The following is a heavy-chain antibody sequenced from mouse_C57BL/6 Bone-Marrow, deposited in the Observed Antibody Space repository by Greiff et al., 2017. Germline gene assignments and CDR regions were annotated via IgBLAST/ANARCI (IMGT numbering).Heavy chain of an antibody. CDR3: ARVYYYAMDY. V-gene: IGHV5-4*03. Sequence: EVKLEESGGGLVKPGGSLKLSCAASGFTFSRYAMSWVRQTPEKRLEWVATISDGGSYTYYPDNVKGRFTISRDNAKNNLYLQMSHLKSEDTAMYYCARVYYYAMDYWGQGTSVTVSS. CDR2: ISDGGSYT. CDR1: GFTFSRYA. J-gene: IGHJ4*01.